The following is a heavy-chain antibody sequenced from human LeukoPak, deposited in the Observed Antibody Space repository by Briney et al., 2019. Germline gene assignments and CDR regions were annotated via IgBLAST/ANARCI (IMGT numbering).Heavy chain of an antibody. CDR2: ISGSGGST. CDR3: ARDESKYCSGGSCYSAYFDD. CDR1: GFTFSSYA. Sequence: GGSLRLSCAASGFTFSSYAMHWVRQAPGKGLEWVSSISGSGGSTYYADSVKGRFTISRDNSKNTLYLQMNSLRAEDTAVYYCARDESKYCSGGSCYSAYFDDWGQGTLVTVSS. D-gene: IGHD2-15*01. J-gene: IGHJ4*02. V-gene: IGHV3-23*01.